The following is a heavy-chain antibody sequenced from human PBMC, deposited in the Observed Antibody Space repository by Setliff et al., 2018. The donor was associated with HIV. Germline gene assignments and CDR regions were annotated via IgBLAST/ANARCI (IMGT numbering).Heavy chain of an antibody. J-gene: IGHJ4*02. CDR2: IIPIFGTA. D-gene: IGHD3-16*02. CDR1: GYTFTSYY. V-gene: IGHV1-69*06. Sequence: SVKVSCKASGYTFTSYYMHWVRQAPGQGLEWMGRIIPIFGTAHYAQKFQGRVTITADKSTSTAYMELSSLRSEDTAVYYCARALGELSLYPFYWGQGTLVTVSS. CDR3: ARALGELSLYPFY.